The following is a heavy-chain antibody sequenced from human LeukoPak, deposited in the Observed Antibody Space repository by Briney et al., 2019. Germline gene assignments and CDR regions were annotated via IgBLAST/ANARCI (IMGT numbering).Heavy chain of an antibody. V-gene: IGHV3-30*02. CDR3: AKGSKAVLFTRDHYMDV. Sequence: GGSLRLSCAASGFTFSSYDIHWVRQAPGKGLEGVAFIRYDGSNKYYADSVRGRFTISRDNSKNTLYLQMNSLRAEDTAVYFCAKGSKAVLFTRDHYMDVWGKGTTVTISS. CDR1: GFTFSSYD. CDR2: IRYDGSNK. D-gene: IGHD6-19*01. J-gene: IGHJ6*03.